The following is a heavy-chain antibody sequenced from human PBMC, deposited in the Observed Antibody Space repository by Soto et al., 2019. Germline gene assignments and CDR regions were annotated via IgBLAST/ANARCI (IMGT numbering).Heavy chain of an antibody. J-gene: IGHJ4*02. D-gene: IGHD5-12*01. Sequence: PSETLALTCTVSGGSISSSSYYWGWIRQPPGKGLEWIGSIYYSGSTYYNPSLKSRVTISVDTSKNQFSLKLSSVTAADTAVYYCARQGRDGYDLGDFDYWGQGTLVTVSS. CDR3: ARQGRDGYDLGDFDY. V-gene: IGHV4-39*01. CDR1: GGSISSSSYY. CDR2: IYYSGST.